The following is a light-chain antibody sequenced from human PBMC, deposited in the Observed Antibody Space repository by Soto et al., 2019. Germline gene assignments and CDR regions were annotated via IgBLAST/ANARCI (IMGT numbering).Light chain of an antibody. CDR1: SSDVGGYKY. V-gene: IGLV2-14*01. J-gene: IGLJ2*01. Sequence: QSALTQPASVSGSPGQSITISCTGTSSDVGGYKYVSWYQQHPGKAPKLMIYEVSYRPSGISNRFSGSKSGNTASLTISGLQAEDEADYYCSSYTSSSTVVVIGGGTKLTVL. CDR3: SSYTSSSTVVV. CDR2: EVS.